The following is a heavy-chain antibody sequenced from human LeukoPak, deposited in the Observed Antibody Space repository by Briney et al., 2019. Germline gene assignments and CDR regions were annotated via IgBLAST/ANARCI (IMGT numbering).Heavy chain of an antibody. CDR1: GFTFSSYS. V-gene: IGHV3-48*01. Sequence: GGSLRLSCAASGFTFSSYSMNWVRQAPGKGLEWVSYISSSSSTIYYADSVKGRFTISRDNAKNSLYLQMNSLRAEDTAVYYCAKDRDGSYPIWGQGTLVTASS. D-gene: IGHD1-26*01. J-gene: IGHJ4*02. CDR3: AKDRDGSYPI. CDR2: ISSSSSTI.